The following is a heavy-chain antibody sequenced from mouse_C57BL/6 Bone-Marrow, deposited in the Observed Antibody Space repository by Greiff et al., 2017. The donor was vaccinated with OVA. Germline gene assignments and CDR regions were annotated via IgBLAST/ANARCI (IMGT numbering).Heavy chain of an antibody. V-gene: IGHV1-81*01. CDR3: AREGRLGAY. D-gene: IGHD4-1*01. Sequence: VQRVESGAELARPGASVKLSCKASGYTFTSYGISWVKQRTGQGLEWIGEIYPRSGNTYYNEKFKGKATLTADKSSSTAYMELRSLTSEDSAVYFCAREGRLGAYWGQGTLVTVSA. CDR1: GYTFTSYG. CDR2: IYPRSGNT. J-gene: IGHJ3*01.